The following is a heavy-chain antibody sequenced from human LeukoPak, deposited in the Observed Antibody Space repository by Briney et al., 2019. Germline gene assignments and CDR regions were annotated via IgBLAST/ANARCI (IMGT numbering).Heavy chain of an antibody. Sequence: SQTLSLTCTVSGGSISSGGYYWSWIRQPPGKGLEWIGYIYHSGSTYYNPSLKSRVTISVDRSKNQFSLKLSSVTAADTAVYYCATLPYYYDSSGYLPDYWGQGTLVTVSS. CDR2: IYHSGST. J-gene: IGHJ4*02. D-gene: IGHD3-22*01. CDR1: GGSISSGGYY. CDR3: ATLPYYYDSSGYLPDY. V-gene: IGHV4-30-2*01.